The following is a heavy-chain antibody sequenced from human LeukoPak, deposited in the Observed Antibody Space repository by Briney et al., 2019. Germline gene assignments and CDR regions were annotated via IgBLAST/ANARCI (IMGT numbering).Heavy chain of an antibody. Sequence: PGGSLRLSCAASGFAFSTYAMSWVRQAPGKGLEWVSATSASGRTPDYADSVKGRFTVSRDNSENTLYLQMDSLTAEDSAVYYCAKDPGDHNYWGQGTLVTVSS. CDR3: AKDPGDHNY. D-gene: IGHD2-21*01. J-gene: IGHJ4*02. CDR1: GFAFSTYA. CDR2: TSASGRTP. V-gene: IGHV3-23*01.